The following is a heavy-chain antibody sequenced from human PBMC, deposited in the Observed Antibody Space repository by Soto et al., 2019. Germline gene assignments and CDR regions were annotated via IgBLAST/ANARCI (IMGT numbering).Heavy chain of an antibody. Sequence: SETLSLTCAVSGGSISSGGYSWSWIRQPPGKGLEWIGYIYHSGSTYYNPSLKSRVTVSLDTSKNQFSLKLSSVTAADTAVFYCARVGDTTGYSYFDYWGQGRLVTVSS. CDR2: IYHSGST. CDR1: GGSISSGGYS. V-gene: IGHV4-30-2*05. CDR3: ARVGDTTGYSYFDY. J-gene: IGHJ4*02. D-gene: IGHD3-22*01.